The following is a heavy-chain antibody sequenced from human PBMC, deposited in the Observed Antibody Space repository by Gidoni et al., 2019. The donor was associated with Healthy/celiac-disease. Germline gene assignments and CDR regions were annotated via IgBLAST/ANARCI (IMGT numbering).Heavy chain of an antibody. CDR2: IYSGGST. Sequence: EVQLVESGGGLIQPGGSLRLSCAASGFTVSSNYMSWVRQAPGKGLEWVSVIYSGGSTYYADSVKGRFTISRDNSKNTLYLQMNSLRAEDTAVYYCARGHYDFWSGYLDVWGQGTTVTVSS. D-gene: IGHD3-3*01. J-gene: IGHJ6*02. CDR3: ARGHYDFWSGYLDV. V-gene: IGHV3-53*01. CDR1: GFTVSSNY.